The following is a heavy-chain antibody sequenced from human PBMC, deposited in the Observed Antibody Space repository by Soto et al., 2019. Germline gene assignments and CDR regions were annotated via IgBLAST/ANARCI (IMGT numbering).Heavy chain of an antibody. D-gene: IGHD3-10*01. CDR3: ARDGDYYGMDV. J-gene: IGHJ6*02. CDR2: IYYSGST. CDR1: GGSISSSSYY. V-gene: IGHV4-39*07. Sequence: ETLSLTCTVSGGSISSSSYYWGWIRQPPGKGLEWIGSIYYSGSTYYNPSLKSRVTISVDTSKNQFSLNLSSVTAADTAVYYCARDGDYYGMDVWGQGTTVTVSS.